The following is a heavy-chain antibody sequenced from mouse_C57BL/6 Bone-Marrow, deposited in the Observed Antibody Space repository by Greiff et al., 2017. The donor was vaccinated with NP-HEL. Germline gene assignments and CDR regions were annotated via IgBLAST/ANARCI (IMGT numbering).Heavy chain of an antibody. D-gene: IGHD1-1*01. V-gene: IGHV1-64*01. Sequence: QVHVKQPGAELVKPGASVKLSCKASGYTFTSYWMHWVKQRPGQGLEWIGMIHPNSGSTNYNEKFKSKATLTVDKSSSTAYMQLSSLTSEDSAVYYCARGGYYVGNYWGQGTTLTVSS. CDR2: IHPNSGST. CDR3: ARGGYYVGNY. CDR1: GYTFTSYW. J-gene: IGHJ2*01.